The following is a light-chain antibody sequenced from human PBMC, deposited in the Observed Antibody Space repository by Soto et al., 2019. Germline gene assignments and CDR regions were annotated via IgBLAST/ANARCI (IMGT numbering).Light chain of an antibody. CDR2: DVT. J-gene: IGLJ1*01. Sequence: QSVLTQPASVSGSPGQSITISCTGTSSDIGGYNYVSWYQQHPGKAPKLMIYDVTNRPSGVSNRFSGSKSGNTAPLTISGAHAEDEADYNVSSYTSSSTYVFGNGTKVTVL. V-gene: IGLV2-14*01. CDR1: SSDIGGYNY. CDR3: SSYTSSSTYV.